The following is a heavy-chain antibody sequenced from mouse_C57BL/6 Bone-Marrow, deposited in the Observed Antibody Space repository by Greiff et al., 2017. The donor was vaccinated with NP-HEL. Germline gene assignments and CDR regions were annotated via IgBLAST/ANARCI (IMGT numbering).Heavy chain of an antibody. Sequence: QVQLQQSDAELVKPGASVKISCKVSGYTFTDHTIHWMKQRPEQGLEWIGYIYPSDGSTNYNEKFKGKATLTADKSSSTAYMQLNSLTPEDSAVYFCARSGYYGSSPWYFDYWGQGTTLTVSS. D-gene: IGHD1-1*01. CDR2: IYPSDGST. CDR3: ARSGYYGSSPWYFDY. CDR1: GYTFTDHT. V-gene: IGHV1-78*01. J-gene: IGHJ2*01.